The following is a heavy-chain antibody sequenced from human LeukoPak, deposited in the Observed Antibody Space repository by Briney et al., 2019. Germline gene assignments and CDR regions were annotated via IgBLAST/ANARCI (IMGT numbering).Heavy chain of an antibody. CDR1: GFTFSSYA. V-gene: IGHV3-30-3*01. J-gene: IGHJ4*02. CDR2: ISYDGSNK. Sequence: GGSLRLSCAASGFTFSSYAMHWVRQAPGKGLEWVAVISYDGSNKYYADSVKGRFTISRDNSKNTLYLQMNSLRAEDTAVYYCARDSPYYYDSSGIGYYFDYWGQGTLVTVSS. CDR3: ARDSPYYYDSSGIGYYFDY. D-gene: IGHD3-22*01.